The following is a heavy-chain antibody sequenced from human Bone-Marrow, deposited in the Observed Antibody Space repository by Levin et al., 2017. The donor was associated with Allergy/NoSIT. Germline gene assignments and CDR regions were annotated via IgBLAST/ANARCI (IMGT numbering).Heavy chain of an antibody. Sequence: GESLKISCAASGFTFSDYYMSWIRQAPGKGLEWVSYISSSGSTIYYADSVKGRFTISRDNAKNSLYLQMNSLRAEDTAVYYCARERDYRGLFDYWGQGTLVTVSA. J-gene: IGHJ4*02. V-gene: IGHV3-11*01. D-gene: IGHD4-11*01. CDR3: ARERDYRGLFDY. CDR2: ISSSGSTI. CDR1: GFTFSDYY.